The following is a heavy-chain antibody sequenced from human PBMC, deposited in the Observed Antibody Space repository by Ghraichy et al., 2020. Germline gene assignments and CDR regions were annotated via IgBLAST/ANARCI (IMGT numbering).Heavy chain of an antibody. CDR2: IYQSGNA. Sequence: SETLSLTCTVSGDSISSGGHSWSWIRQPPGKGLEWIGYIYQSGNAYYNPSFTSRVTMSVDRSRNQFSLKLTYVTAADTAVYYCAREVTPMVVDYWGQGSLVTVSS. V-gene: IGHV4-30-2*01. CDR3: AREVTPMVVDY. D-gene: IGHD5-18*01. CDR1: GDSISSGGHS. J-gene: IGHJ4*02.